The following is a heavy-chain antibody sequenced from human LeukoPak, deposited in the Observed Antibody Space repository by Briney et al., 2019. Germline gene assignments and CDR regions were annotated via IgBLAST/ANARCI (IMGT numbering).Heavy chain of an antibody. CDR2: ISSSSSYI. J-gene: IGHJ4*02. V-gene: IGHV3-21*01. CDR1: GFTFSSYS. CDR3: ARGYWHCSSTGCSLDY. Sequence: GGSLRLSCAASGFTFSSYSMNWVRQAPGKGLEWVSSISSSSSYIYYADSVKGRFTISRDNAKNSLYLQMNSLRAEDTAVYYCARGYWHCSSTGCSLDYWGQGTLVTVSS. D-gene: IGHD2-2*01.